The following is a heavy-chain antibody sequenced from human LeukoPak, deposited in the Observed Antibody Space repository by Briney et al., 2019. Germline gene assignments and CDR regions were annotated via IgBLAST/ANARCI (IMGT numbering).Heavy chain of an antibody. D-gene: IGHD3-22*01. V-gene: IGHV4-31*03. CDR2: IYYSGST. Sequence: TLSLTCTVSGGSISSGGYYWSWIRQHPGKGLEWIGYIYYSGSTYYNPSLKSRVTISVDTSKNQFSLKLSSVTAADTAVYYCARGSPYYYDSSGYYYLAWGQGTLVTVSS. J-gene: IGHJ5*02. CDR1: GGSISSGGYY. CDR3: ARGSPYYYDSSGYYYLA.